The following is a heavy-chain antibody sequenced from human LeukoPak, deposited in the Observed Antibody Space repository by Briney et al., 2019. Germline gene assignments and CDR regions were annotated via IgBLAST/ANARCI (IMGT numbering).Heavy chain of an antibody. D-gene: IGHD2-2*01. J-gene: IGHJ6*02. V-gene: IGHV4-4*07. CDR1: GGSISSYY. CDR3: ARDHAGEGCSSTSCYFAPHYYGMDV. CDR2: IYISGST. Sequence: SETLSLTCTVSGGSISSYYWSWIRQPAGKGLEWIGRIYISGSTNYNPSLESRVTVSVDTSKNQFSLMVSSVTAADTAVYYCARDHAGEGCSSTSCYFAPHYYGMDVWGQGTTVTVSS.